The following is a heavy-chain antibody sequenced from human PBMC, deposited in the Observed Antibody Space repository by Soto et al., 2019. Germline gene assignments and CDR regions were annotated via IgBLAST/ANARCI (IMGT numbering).Heavy chain of an antibody. CDR1: GGSISSSSYY. J-gene: IGHJ5*02. V-gene: IGHV4-39*01. CDR3: ARHPSGSGQRGRNYYDSSGYYSP. Sequence: QLQLQESGPGLVKPSETLSLTCTVSGGSISSSSYYWGWIRQPPGKGLEWIGSIYYSGSTYYNPSHKSRVTISVDTSKNQFSLKLSSVTAADTAVYYCARHPSGSGQRGRNYYDSSGYYSPWGQGTLVTVSS. D-gene: IGHD3-22*01. CDR2: IYYSGST.